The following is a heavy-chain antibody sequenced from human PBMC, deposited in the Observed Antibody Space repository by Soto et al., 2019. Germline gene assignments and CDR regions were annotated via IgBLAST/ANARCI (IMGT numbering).Heavy chain of an antibody. D-gene: IGHD5-18*01. CDR1: GFTFSSYS. CDR3: ARDKKLLLGYSYGQLDY. V-gene: IGHV3-48*01. Sequence: GGSLRLSCAASGFTFSSYSMNWVRQAPGKGLEWVSYISSSSSTIYYADSVKGRFTISRDNAKNSLYLQMNSLRAEDTAVYYCARDKKLLLGYSYGQLDYWGQGTLVTVSS. CDR2: ISSSSSTI. J-gene: IGHJ4*02.